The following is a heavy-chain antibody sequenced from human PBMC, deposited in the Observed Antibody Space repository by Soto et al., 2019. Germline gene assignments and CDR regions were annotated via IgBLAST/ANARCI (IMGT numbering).Heavy chain of an antibody. CDR1: GYTFSGQG. CDR3: ARGTVEKLYGYYFDY. CDR2: ISAYTGNT. D-gene: IGHD4-17*01. V-gene: IGHV1-18*01. Sequence: QVQLVQSGAEVKKPGASVNVSCKASGYTFSGQGISWARQAPGQGLEWMGWISAYTGNTHYAQKFQDRFTMTTDTSTSTAYMELRSLRSDDTALYYCARGTVEKLYGYYFDYWGQGTQVTVSS. J-gene: IGHJ4*02.